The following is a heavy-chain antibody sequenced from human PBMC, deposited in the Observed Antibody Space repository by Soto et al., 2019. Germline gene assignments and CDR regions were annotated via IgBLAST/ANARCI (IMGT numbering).Heavy chain of an antibody. D-gene: IGHD2-21*01. J-gene: IGHJ4*02. CDR2: INPNSGGT. V-gene: IGHV1-2*04. Sequence: ASVKVSCKASGYTLTGYYMHWVRQAPGQGLEWMGWINPNSGGTNYAQKFQGWVTMTRDTSISTAYMELSRLRSDDTAVYYCARGEGGPRWGSIDYWGRGTLVTVSS. CDR1: GYTLTGYY. CDR3: ARGEGGPRWGSIDY.